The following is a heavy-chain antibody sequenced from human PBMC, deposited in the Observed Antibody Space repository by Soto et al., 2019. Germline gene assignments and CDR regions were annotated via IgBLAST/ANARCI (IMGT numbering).Heavy chain of an antibody. CDR2: IIPIFGTA. Sequence: QVQLVQSGAEVKKPGSSVKVSCKASGGTFSSYAISWVRQAPGQGLEWMGGIIPIFGTANYAQKFQGRVTITADESTSTAYMGLSSLRSEDTAVYYCASPNYYDSSGYPYYFDYWGQGTLVTVSS. CDR1: GGTFSSYA. CDR3: ASPNYYDSSGYPYYFDY. V-gene: IGHV1-69*12. J-gene: IGHJ4*02. D-gene: IGHD3-22*01.